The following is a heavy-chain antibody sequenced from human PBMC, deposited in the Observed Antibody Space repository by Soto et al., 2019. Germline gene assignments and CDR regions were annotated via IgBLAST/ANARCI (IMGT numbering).Heavy chain of an antibody. D-gene: IGHD1-1*01. CDR1: GYAFTTYG. CDR2: ISAHNGNT. J-gene: IGHJ4*02. V-gene: IGHV1-18*01. CDR3: ARGRYGDY. Sequence: QVHLVQSGSEVKKPGASVKVSCQASGYAFTTYGITWVRQAPGQGLEWLGWISAHNGNTNYAQKLQVRVTVTRDTSTSTAYMELRRLRSDDTAVYYCARGRYGDYWGQGALVTVSS.